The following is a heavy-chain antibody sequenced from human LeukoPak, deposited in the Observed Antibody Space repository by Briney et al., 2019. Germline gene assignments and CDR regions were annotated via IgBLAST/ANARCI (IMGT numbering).Heavy chain of an antibody. V-gene: IGHV4-59*01. CDR2: IYYSGGT. CDR3: ARGYSSSWYVYSRRFDY. CDR1: GGSISSYY. Sequence: PSETLSLTCTVSGGSISSYYWSWIRQPPGKGLEWIGYIYYSGGTNYNPSLKSRVTISVDTSKNQFSLKLSSVTAADTAVYYCARGYSSSWYVYSRRFDYWGQGTLVTVSS. D-gene: IGHD6-13*01. J-gene: IGHJ4*02.